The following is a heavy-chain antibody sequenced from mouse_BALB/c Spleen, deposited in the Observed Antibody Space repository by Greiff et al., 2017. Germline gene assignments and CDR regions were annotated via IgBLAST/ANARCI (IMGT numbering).Heavy chain of an antibody. CDR2: ILPGSGST. CDR3: ARLDYYGYEDY. CDR1: GYTFSSYW. D-gene: IGHD1-2*01. V-gene: IGHV1-9*01. J-gene: IGHJ2*01. Sequence: QVQLQQSGAELMKPGASVKISCKATGYTFSSYWIEWVKQRPGHGLEWIGEILPGSGSTNYNEKFKGKATFTADTSSNTAYMQLSSLTSEDSAVYYCARLDYYGYEDYWGQGTTLTVSS.